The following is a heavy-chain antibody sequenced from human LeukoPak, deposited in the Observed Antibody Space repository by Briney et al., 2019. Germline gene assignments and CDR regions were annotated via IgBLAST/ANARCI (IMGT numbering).Heavy chain of an antibody. V-gene: IGHV3-48*02. D-gene: IGHD5-24*01. CDR2: ISSTSSTI. J-gene: IGHJ4*02. CDR3: AKDGYKWNFDN. Sequence: GGSLRLSCAASGFTFSSYSMNWVRQAPGKGLEWVSYISSTSSTIYYADSVKGRFTISRDNAKNSLYLQTKSLRDEDTAVYYCAKDGYKWNFDNWGQGTLVTVSS. CDR1: GFTFSSYS.